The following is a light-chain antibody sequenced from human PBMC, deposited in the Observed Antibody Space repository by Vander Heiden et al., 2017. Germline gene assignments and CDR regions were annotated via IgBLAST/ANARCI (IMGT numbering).Light chain of an antibody. V-gene: IGLV3-1*01. J-gene: IGLJ3*02. CDR2: QDS. Sequence: SYELTQPPSVSVSPGQTASITCSGDKLGDKYARWYQQKPDQPLVLVIYQDSKRAAASTERFSGSNSGNTATLTISGTQAMDEDDYYWQAGDSSPWVFGGGTKLTVL. CDR3: QAGDSSPWV. CDR1: KLGDKY.